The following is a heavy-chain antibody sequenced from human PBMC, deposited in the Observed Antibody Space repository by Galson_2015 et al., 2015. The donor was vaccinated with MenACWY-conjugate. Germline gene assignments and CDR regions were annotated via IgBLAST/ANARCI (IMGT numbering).Heavy chain of an antibody. CDR3: ARGLAVAAYYYYGMDV. CDR2: ISAYNGNT. CDR1: GYTFTSYG. J-gene: IGHJ6*02. D-gene: IGHD6-19*01. Sequence: QSGAEVKKPGESLKVSCKASGYTFTSYGISWVRQAPGQGLEWMGWISAYNGNTNYAQKLQGRVTMTTDTSTSTAYMELRSLRSDDTAVYYCARGLAVAAYYYYGMDVWGQGTTVTVSS. V-gene: IGHV1-18*04.